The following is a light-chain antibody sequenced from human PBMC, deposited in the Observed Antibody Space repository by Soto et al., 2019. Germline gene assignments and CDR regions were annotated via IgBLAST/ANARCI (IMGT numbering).Light chain of an antibody. Sequence: EIVLTQSPGTLSLSQGERATLSCRASQSVSSDYVAWYQQKPGQAPRLLISGASSRATGIPDRFSGSGSGTDFTLTISRLEPEDFATYYCQQYGGSPLFTFGGGTKLEIK. V-gene: IGKV3-20*01. J-gene: IGKJ4*01. CDR2: GAS. CDR1: QSVSSDY. CDR3: QQYGGSPLFT.